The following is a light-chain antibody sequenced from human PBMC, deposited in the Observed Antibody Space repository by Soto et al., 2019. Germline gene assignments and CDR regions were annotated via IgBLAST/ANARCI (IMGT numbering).Light chain of an antibody. J-gene: IGLJ1*01. V-gene: IGLV2-14*01. CDR3: SGSLGAHRYV. CDR2: DVS. CDR1: SXDDALYLY. Sequence: QSALTQAASVSGSPGQSITISCTGTSXDDALYLYVSWFQQHPGKAPKLLIYDVSKRPSGIPLRFSCSRSGKTASLTISGLQADDEADYYGSGSLGAHRYVFGTGTKGTVL.